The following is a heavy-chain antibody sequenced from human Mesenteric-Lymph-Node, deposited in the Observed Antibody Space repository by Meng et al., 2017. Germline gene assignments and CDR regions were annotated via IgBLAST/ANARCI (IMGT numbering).Heavy chain of an antibody. Sequence: GGSLRLSCTASGFTFSTYAMTWVRQAPGKGLEWVSSISGRAGRDGSTYYADSVKGRFTISRDNAKNSLYLQMNSLRAEDTAVYYCARPLWSGEYSYDYWGQGTLVTVSS. D-gene: IGHD5-18*01. J-gene: IGHJ4*02. V-gene: IGHV3-23*01. CDR2: ISGRAGRDGST. CDR3: ARPLWSGEYSYDY. CDR1: GFTFSTYA.